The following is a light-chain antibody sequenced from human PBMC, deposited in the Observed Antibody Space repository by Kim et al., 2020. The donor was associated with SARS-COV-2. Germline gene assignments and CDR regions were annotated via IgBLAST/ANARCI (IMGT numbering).Light chain of an antibody. J-gene: IGLJ2*01. V-gene: IGLV3-1*01. CDR1: KVGDKY. Sequence: VSPGQTASITCAGDKVGDKYACWYQQKPGQSPVLVIYQDSKRPSGIPERFSGSNSGNTATLTISGTQAMDEADYYCQAWDSSTVVFGGGTQLTVL. CDR3: QAWDSSTVV. CDR2: QDS.